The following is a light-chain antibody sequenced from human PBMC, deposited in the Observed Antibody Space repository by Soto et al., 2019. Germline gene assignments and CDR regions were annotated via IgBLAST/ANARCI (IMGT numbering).Light chain of an antibody. CDR1: SSKIGSNY. CDR3: AAWDDSYVV. V-gene: IGLV1-47*01. CDR2: RNN. Sequence: QSLLTQPPSASGTPGQRVTISCSGSSSKIGSNYVYWYQQLPGTAPKLLIYRNNQRPSGVPDRFSGSKSGTSASLAISGLRSEDEADYYCAAWDDSYVVFGGGTQLTVL. J-gene: IGLJ2*01.